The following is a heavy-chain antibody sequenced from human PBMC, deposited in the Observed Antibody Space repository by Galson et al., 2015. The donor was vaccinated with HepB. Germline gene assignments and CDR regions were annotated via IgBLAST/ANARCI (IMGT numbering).Heavy chain of an antibody. J-gene: IGHJ4*02. CDR2: IYPGDSDT. CDR1: GYSFTSYW. Sequence: QSGAEVKKPGESLKISCKGSGYSFTSYWIGWVRQMPGKGLEWMGIIYPGDSDTRYSPSFQGQVTISADKSISAAYLQWSSLKASDTAMYYCARTYYDILTGYYKPFDYWGQGTLVTVSS. D-gene: IGHD3-9*01. CDR3: ARTYYDILTGYYKPFDY. V-gene: IGHV5-51*01.